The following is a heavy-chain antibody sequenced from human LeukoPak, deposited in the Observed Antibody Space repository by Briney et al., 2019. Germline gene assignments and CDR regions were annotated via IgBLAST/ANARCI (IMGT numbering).Heavy chain of an antibody. D-gene: IGHD1-26*01. J-gene: IGHJ4*02. CDR1: GGSISSGGYY. CDR3: ARVDGHSSGIDY. CDR2: IYYSGST. Sequence: PSQTLSLTCTVSGGSISSGGYYWSWIRQHPGKGLEWIGYIYYSGSTYYNPSLKSRVTISVDTSKNQFSLKLSSVTAADTAVYYCARVDGHSSGIDYWGQGTLVTVSS. V-gene: IGHV4-31*03.